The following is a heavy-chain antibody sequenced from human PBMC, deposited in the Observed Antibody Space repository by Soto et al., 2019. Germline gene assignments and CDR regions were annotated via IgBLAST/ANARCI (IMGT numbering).Heavy chain of an antibody. CDR1: GFTLSSYA. D-gene: IGHD4-4*01. Sequence: GGSLRLSCAASGFTLSSYAMSWVRQAPGKGLEWVSVITNSGGTTYYADSVKGRFTISRDNSKNTLYLHMNSLRAEDTAVYYCAKAATITTLYYFDFWGQGTLVTVS. CDR3: AKAATITTLYYFDF. CDR2: ITNSGGTT. V-gene: IGHV3-23*01. J-gene: IGHJ4*02.